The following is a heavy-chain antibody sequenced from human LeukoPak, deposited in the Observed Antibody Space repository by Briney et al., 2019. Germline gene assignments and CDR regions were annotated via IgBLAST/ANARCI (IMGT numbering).Heavy chain of an antibody. CDR2: ITPDGSST. CDR3: TKDTFGNGDS. CDR1: GFSFCTYW. J-gene: IGHJ5*01. V-gene: IGHV3-74*01. Sequence: GGSLRLSCAASGFSFCTYWMHGVRQAPGKGLMWVARITPDGSSTNYADSVQGRFTVSRDNTKNTLYLQMNSLRVEDTALYSCTKDTFGNGDSWGQGTLVTVSS. D-gene: IGHD4-23*01.